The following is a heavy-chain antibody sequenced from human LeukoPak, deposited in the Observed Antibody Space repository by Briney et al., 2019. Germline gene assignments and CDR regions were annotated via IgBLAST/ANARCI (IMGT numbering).Heavy chain of an antibody. CDR3: ATEYYDFWSGRPNAFDI. CDR1: GYSISSGYN. D-gene: IGHD3-3*01. J-gene: IGHJ3*02. V-gene: IGHV4-38-2*02. Sequence: PSGTLSLTRTVSGYSISSGYNWGWIRQPPGKGLEWIGSIYHSGSTYYNPSLKSRVTISVDTSKNQFSLKLSSVTAADTAVYYCATEYYDFWSGRPNAFDIWGQGTMVTVSS. CDR2: IYHSGST.